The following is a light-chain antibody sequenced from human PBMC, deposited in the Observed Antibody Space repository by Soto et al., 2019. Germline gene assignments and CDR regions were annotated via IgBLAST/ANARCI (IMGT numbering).Light chain of an antibody. CDR2: DVS. CDR1: SSDVGDYNF. J-gene: IGLJ1*01. CDR3: SSYTSSITRYV. Sequence: QSALTQPASVSGSPGQSITISCTGTSSDVGDYNFVSWYQQHPGKAPKLMIYDVSNRPSGVSNRFSGSKSGNTASLTISGIQAEDEADYYCSSYTSSITRYVFGTGTKLTVL. V-gene: IGLV2-14*01.